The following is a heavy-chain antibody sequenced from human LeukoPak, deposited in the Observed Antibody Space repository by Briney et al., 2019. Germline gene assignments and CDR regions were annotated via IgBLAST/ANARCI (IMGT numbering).Heavy chain of an antibody. Sequence: GGSLRLSCAASGFDFSTYSIDWVRQAPGKGLEWVSYISSSSSNIYHADSVKGRFTISRDNAKNSLHLQMNSLRAEDTAVYYCARVGRSGWTVDYWRQGTLVTVSS. CDR2: ISSSSSNI. V-gene: IGHV3-48*04. CDR3: ARVGRSGWTVDY. CDR1: GFDFSTYS. D-gene: IGHD6-19*01. J-gene: IGHJ4*02.